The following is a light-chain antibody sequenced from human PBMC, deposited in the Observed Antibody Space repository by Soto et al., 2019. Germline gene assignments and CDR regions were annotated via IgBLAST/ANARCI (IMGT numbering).Light chain of an antibody. Sequence: EIVMTQSPATLSVSPGERATLSCRASQSVTSNLAWYHQKPGQPPRLLIYGASTRATGIPARFSGSGSGTEFTLTISSLQSEDFATYYCQQYNSWPLAFGGGTKG. J-gene: IGKJ4*01. CDR1: QSVTSN. V-gene: IGKV3-15*01. CDR2: GAS. CDR3: QQYNSWPLA.